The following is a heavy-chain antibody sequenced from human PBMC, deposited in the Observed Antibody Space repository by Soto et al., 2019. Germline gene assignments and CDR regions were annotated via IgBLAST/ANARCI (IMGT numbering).Heavy chain of an antibody. CDR2: ISSSGSTI. V-gene: IGHV3-11*01. D-gene: IGHD4-17*01. CDR1: GFTFRDYY. J-gene: IGHJ6*03. CDR3: ARAENGDYAFYYYYYYMDV. Sequence: VGSRRLSCAASGFTFRDYYMSWIRQAPGKGLEWVSYISSSGSTIYYADSVKGRFTISRDNAKNSLYLQMNSLRAEDTAAYYCARAENGDYAFYYYYYYMDVWGKGTTVNVSS.